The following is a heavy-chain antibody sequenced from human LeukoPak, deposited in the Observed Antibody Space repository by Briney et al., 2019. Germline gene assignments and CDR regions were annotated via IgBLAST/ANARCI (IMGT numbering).Heavy chain of an antibody. Sequence: PGGSLRLTCAASGFTFSSYWMHWVRQAPGKGLVWVSRITNDGSSTSHADSVKGRFTISRDNSKNTLYLQMNSLRAEDTAVYYCAREAVTRNYFDYWGQGTLVTVSS. CDR1: GFTFSSYW. CDR3: AREAVTRNYFDY. CDR2: ITNDGSST. J-gene: IGHJ4*02. V-gene: IGHV3-74*01. D-gene: IGHD4-17*01.